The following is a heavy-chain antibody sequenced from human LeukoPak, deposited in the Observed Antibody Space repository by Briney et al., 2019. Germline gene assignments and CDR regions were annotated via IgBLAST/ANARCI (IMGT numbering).Heavy chain of an antibody. J-gene: IGHJ3*02. CDR3: ARPASGYSYGSNAFDI. D-gene: IGHD5-18*01. Sequence: GESLKISGKGSGYSFTSYWIGWVRQMPGKGLEWMGIIYPADSDTRYSPSFQGQVTISADKSISTAYLQWSSLKASDTAMYYCARPASGYSYGSNAFDIWGQGTMVTVSS. V-gene: IGHV5-51*01. CDR2: IYPADSDT. CDR1: GYSFTSYW.